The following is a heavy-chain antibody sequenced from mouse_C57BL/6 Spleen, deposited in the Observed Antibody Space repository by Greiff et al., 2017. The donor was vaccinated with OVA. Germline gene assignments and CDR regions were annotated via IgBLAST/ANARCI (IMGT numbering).Heavy chain of an antibody. Sequence: DVMLVESGGGLVKPGGSLKLSCAASGFTFSSYAMSWVRQTPEKRLEWVATISDGGSYTYYPDNVKGRFTISRDNAKNNLYLQMSHLKSEDTAMYYCARARHYYGSSFFDYWGQGTTLTVSS. CDR3: ARARHYYGSSFFDY. D-gene: IGHD1-1*01. J-gene: IGHJ2*01. CDR1: GFTFSSYA. V-gene: IGHV5-4*03. CDR2: ISDGGSYT.